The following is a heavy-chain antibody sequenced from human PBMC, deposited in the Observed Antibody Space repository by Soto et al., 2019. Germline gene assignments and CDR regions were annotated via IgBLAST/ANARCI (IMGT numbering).Heavy chain of an antibody. CDR1: GFTFSNYG. Sequence: GGSLRLSCAASGFTFSNYGMHWVRQAPGKGLEWVAGISYDGSTEYYADSVRGRFSISRDNSDNTVSVLMNNLRPEDTALYFCAKAEARAPSFDCWCQGAPVTVSS. CDR3: AKAEARAPSFDC. D-gene: IGHD6-19*01. J-gene: IGHJ4*02. CDR2: ISYDGSTE. V-gene: IGHV3-30*18.